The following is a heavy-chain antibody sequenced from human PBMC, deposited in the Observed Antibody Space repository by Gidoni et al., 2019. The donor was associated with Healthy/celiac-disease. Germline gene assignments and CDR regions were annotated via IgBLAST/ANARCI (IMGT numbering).Heavy chain of an antibody. CDR3: ARSYYKHTGDDAFDI. Sequence: EVQLVESGGGLVQPGGSLRLSCAASGFTFSSYWMSWVRKAPGKGLEWVANIKQDGSEKYYVDSVKGRFTISRDNAKNSLYLQMNSLRAEDTAVYYCARSYYKHTGDDAFDIWGQGTMVTVSS. J-gene: IGHJ3*02. CDR1: GFTFSSYW. V-gene: IGHV3-7*01. D-gene: IGHD1-26*01. CDR2: IKQDGSEK.